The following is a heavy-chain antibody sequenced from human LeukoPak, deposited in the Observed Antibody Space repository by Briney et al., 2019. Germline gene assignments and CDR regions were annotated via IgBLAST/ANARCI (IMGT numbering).Heavy chain of an antibody. CDR2: IYYSGST. D-gene: IGHD5-18*01. J-gene: IGHJ3*02. CDR1: GGSISSYY. Sequence: PSETLSLTCTVSGGSISSYYWSWIRQPPGKGLEWIGYIYYSGSTNYNPSLKSRVTISVDTSKSQFSLKQSSVTAADTAVYYCARWTAMVTDAFDIWGQGTMVTVSS. CDR3: ARWTAMVTDAFDI. V-gene: IGHV4-59*08.